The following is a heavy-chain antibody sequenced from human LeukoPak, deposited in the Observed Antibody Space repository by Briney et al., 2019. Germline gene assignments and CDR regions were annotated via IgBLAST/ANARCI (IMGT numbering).Heavy chain of an antibody. V-gene: IGHV4-4*07. CDR2: INAIGTT. CDR1: GGSISSYS. Sequence: SETVSLTCTVSGGSISSYSWNWIRQPAGKGLEWIGRINAIGTTNYNPSLKSRVTMSVDTSRNQFSLKLVSVTAADTAVYYCARAVTYYDGVDVWGQGTTVTVSS. J-gene: IGHJ6*02. CDR3: ARAVTYYDGVDV. D-gene: IGHD4-23*01.